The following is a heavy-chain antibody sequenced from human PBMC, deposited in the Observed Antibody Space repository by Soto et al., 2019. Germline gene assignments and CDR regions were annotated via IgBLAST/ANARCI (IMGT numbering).Heavy chain of an antibody. J-gene: IGHJ6*02. CDR2: INADYGNT. V-gene: IGHV1-18*01. CDR1: GYTFYSHS. Sequence: ASVKVSCKASGYTFYSHSISWVRQAPGQGLEWMGRINADYGNTQYAQKFRGRVTMTTDTSTTTVYVELTNLRSDDTAVYYCARCIQGDYYYGMDVWGQGTTVTSP. CDR3: ARCIQGDYYYGMDV. D-gene: IGHD5-18*01.